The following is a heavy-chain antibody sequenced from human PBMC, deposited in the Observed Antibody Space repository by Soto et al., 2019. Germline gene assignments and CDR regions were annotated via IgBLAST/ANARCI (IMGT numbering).Heavy chain of an antibody. CDR3: AKGLFSTGGFFDY. J-gene: IGHJ4*02. CDR2: LSGSASSA. D-gene: IGHD6-25*01. Sequence: VQLVESGGGLVKPGGSLRLSCAASGFTFSDYYMSWIRQAPGKGLEWVSTLSGSASSAYYADSVKGRFTISRDVSKNTLYLQMNRLRGEDRAVYYCAKGLFSTGGFFDYWGQGTLVTVSS. V-gene: IGHV3-23*04. CDR1: GFTFSDYY.